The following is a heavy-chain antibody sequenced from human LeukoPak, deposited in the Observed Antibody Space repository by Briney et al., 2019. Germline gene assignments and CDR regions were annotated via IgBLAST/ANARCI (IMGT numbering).Heavy chain of an antibody. CDR3: AKVLSPMSWFDP. Sequence: GGSLRLTCAASGFTFSSYAMSWVRQAPGKGLEWVSAISGSGGSTYYADSVKGRFTISRDNSKNTLYLQMNSLRAEDTAVYYSAKVLSPMSWFDPWGQGTLVTVSS. CDR2: ISGSGGST. CDR1: GFTFSSYA. J-gene: IGHJ5*02. V-gene: IGHV3-23*01.